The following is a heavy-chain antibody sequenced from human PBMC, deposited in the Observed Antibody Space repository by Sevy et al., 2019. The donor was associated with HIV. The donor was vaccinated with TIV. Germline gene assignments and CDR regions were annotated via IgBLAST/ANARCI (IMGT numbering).Heavy chain of an antibody. CDR3: ARALAEYYYAMDV. J-gene: IGHJ6*02. V-gene: IGHV4-59*01. Sequence: SETLSLTCSVSGVSISGYYWTWIRQTPGKGLEWIGYIYYMGRTNYNPSLQGRVAISSDTSKNQFSLKLSSVTAADTAGYYCARALAEYYYAMDVWGQGTTVTVSS. CDR2: IYYMGRT. CDR1: GVSISGYY.